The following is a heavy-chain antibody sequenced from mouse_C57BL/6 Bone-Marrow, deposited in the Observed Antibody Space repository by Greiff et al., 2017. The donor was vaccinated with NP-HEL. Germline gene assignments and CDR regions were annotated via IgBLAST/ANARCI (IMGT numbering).Heavy chain of an antibody. D-gene: IGHD2-5*01. CDR2: IDPANGNT. V-gene: IGHV14-3*01. Sequence: VHVKQSVAELVRPGASVKLSCTASGFNIKNTYMHWVKQRPEQGLEWIGRIDPANGNTKYVPKFQGKATITADTSSNTAYLQLSSLTSEDTAIYYGAYYSNYGYYAVDYWGQGTSVTVSS. CDR3: AYYSNYGYYAVDY. CDR1: GFNIKNTY. J-gene: IGHJ4*01.